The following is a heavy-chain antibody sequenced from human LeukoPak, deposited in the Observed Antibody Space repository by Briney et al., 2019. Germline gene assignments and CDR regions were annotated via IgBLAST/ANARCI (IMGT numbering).Heavy chain of an antibody. J-gene: IGHJ3*02. Sequence: ASVKVSCKASGYTFTGYYMHWVRQAPGQGLEWMGWINPNSGGTNYAQKFQGRVTMTRDTSISTAYMELSRLRSDDTAVYYCARVLRYFDWPDAFDIWGQGTMVTVSS. V-gene: IGHV1-2*02. CDR2: INPNSGGT. CDR1: GYTFTGYY. D-gene: IGHD3-9*01. CDR3: ARVLRYFDWPDAFDI.